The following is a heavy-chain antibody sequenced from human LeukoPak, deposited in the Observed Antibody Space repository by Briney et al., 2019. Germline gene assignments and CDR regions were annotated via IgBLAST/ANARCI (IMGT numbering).Heavy chain of an antibody. CDR3: ARDSLFATTSGGSDY. J-gene: IGHJ4*02. Sequence: PGGSLRLSCAACGFTFSDYYMSWIRQAPGEGLEWVSYISSSGSTIYYADSVKGRFTISRDNAKNSLYLQMNSLRAEDTAVYYCARDSLFATTSGGSDYWGQGTLVTVSS. D-gene: IGHD3-16*01. CDR1: GFTFSDYY. CDR2: ISSSGSTI. V-gene: IGHV3-11*01.